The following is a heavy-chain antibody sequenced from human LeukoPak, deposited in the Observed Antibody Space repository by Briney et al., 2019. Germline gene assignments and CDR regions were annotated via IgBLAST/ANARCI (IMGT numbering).Heavy chain of an antibody. Sequence: SQTLSLTCTVSGGSISSGGYYWSWIRQPPGKGLEWIGYIYHSGSTYYNPSLKSRVTISVDRSKNQFSLKLSSVTAADTAVYYCARSGSGSPLDYWGQRTLVTVSS. CDR1: GGSISSGGYY. D-gene: IGHD3-10*01. CDR3: ARSGSGSPLDY. V-gene: IGHV4-30-2*01. CDR2: IYHSGST. J-gene: IGHJ4*02.